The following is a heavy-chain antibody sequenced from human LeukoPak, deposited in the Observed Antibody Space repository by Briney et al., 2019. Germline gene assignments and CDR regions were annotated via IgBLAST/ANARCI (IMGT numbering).Heavy chain of an antibody. V-gene: IGHV3-15*01. CDR3: TTGGQTNRLPEPDCSSTSRSQDG. D-gene: IGHD2-2*01. J-gene: IGHJ4*02. CDR2: IKSKTDGGTT. Sequence: GGSLRLSCAASGFTFSNAWMSWVRQAPGKGLEWVGRIKSKTDGGTTDYAAPVKGRFTISRDDSKNTLYLQMNSLKTEDTAVYYCTTGGQTNRLPEPDCSSTSRSQDGWGQGTLVTVSS. CDR1: GFTFSNAW.